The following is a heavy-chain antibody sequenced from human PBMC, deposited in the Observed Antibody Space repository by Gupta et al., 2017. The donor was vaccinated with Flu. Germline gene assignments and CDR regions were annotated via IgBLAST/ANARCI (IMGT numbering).Heavy chain of an antibody. Sequence: ESGPGLVKPSETLSLTCSVSGGSMSDYRWAWIRQSPGRGLEWIGEIRSGGRTSYSPSLKSRVAMSLDTSKGQFSLRLSSVTAADTAVYYCARRVANSSLRDVWGQGTTVTVSS. CDR2: IRSGGRT. CDR3: ARRVANSSLRDV. J-gene: IGHJ6*02. D-gene: IGHD6-13*01. CDR1: GGSMSDYR. V-gene: IGHV4-59*12.